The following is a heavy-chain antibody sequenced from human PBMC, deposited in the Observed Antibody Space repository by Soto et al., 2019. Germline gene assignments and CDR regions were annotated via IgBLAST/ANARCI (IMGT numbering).Heavy chain of an antibody. CDR3: AGRLRGRGSGYMDYYYGMDV. CDR1: GFSFSNFA. CDR2: IGAGGDIT. V-gene: IGHV3-23*01. J-gene: IGHJ6*02. Sequence: PGGSLRLSCAASGFSFSNFAMSWVRQAPGKGLEWVSGIGAGGDITFYADSVKGRFGISRDNSKNTVYLQVNSLRAEDTAVYYCAGRLRGRGSGYMDYYYGMDVWGQGTTVTVSS. D-gene: IGHD3-3*01.